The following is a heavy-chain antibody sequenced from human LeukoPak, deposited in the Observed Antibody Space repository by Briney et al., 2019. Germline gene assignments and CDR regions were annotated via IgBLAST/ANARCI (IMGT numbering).Heavy chain of an antibody. CDR1: GYTFTGYD. CDR3: ARRRLSSRGVGYNWFDP. J-gene: IGHJ5*02. V-gene: IGHV1-8*01. Sequence: ASVKVSCKASGYTFTGYDINWVRQATGQGLEWMGWMNPNSGNTGYAQKFQGRVTMTRNTSISTAYMELSSLRSEDTAVYYCARRRLSSRGVGYNWFDPWGQGTLVTVSS. D-gene: IGHD6-13*01. CDR2: MNPNSGNT.